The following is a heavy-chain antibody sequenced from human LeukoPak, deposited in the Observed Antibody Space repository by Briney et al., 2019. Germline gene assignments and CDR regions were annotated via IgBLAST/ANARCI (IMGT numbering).Heavy chain of an antibody. CDR2: IYHSGST. D-gene: IGHD3-22*01. CDR3: AREDYYDSSGYYLDY. CDR1: GGSFGNYY. V-gene: IGHV4-38-2*01. J-gene: IGHJ4*02. Sequence: SETLSLTCAVYGGSFGNYYWGWIRQSPGKGLEWIASIYHSGSTYYSPSLKSRVTISVDTSKNQFSLNLSSVTAADTAVYYCAREDYYDSSGYYLDYWGQGTLVTVSS.